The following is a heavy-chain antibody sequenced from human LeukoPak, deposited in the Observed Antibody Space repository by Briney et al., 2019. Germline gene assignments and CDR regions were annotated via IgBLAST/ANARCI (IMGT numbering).Heavy chain of an antibody. Sequence: PSETLSLTCTVSGGSISSSSYYWGWIRQPPGKGLEWIGSIYYSGSTYYNPSLKSRVTISVDTSKNQFSLKLSSVTAADTAVYYCARNIGYCSSTSGPSERDFQHWGQGTLVTVSS. V-gene: IGHV4-39*01. J-gene: IGHJ1*01. CDR1: GGSISSSSYY. D-gene: IGHD2-2*01. CDR3: ARNIGYCSSTSGPSERDFQH. CDR2: IYYSGST.